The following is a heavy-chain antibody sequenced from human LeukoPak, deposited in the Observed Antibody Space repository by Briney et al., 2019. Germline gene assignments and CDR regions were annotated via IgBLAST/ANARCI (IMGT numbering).Heavy chain of an antibody. CDR2: ISSSSSYI. D-gene: IGHD4-17*01. CDR3: ARGPSSDGDLTVRGAFDI. Sequence: GGSLRLSCAASGFTFSSYSMNWVRQAPGKGLEWVSSISSSSSYIYYADSVKGRFTISRDNAKNSLYLQMNSLRAEDTAVYYCARGPSSDGDLTVRGAFDIWGQGTMVTVSS. V-gene: IGHV3-21*01. CDR1: GFTFSSYS. J-gene: IGHJ3*02.